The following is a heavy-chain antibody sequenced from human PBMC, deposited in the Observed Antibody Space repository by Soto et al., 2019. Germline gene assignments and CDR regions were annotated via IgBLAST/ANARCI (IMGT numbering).Heavy chain of an antibody. D-gene: IGHD5-12*01. V-gene: IGHV1-69*08. CDR3: ARDSPIGSTFSGYEAIDY. J-gene: IGHJ4*02. Sequence: QVQLVQSGAEVKKPGSSVKVSCKTSGGTFSNDIFTWVRQAPGQGLEWMGRIIPLLDITNYAQKFQGRVTITADKSTSPAYMDLNSLRSEDTAVYYCARDSPIGSTFSGYEAIDYWGQGTLVTVSS. CDR1: GGTFSNDI. CDR2: IIPLLDIT.